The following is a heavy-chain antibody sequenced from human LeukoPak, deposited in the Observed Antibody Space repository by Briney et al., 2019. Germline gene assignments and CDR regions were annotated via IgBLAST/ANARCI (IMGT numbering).Heavy chain of an antibody. CDR1: GFTFSSYG. V-gene: IGHV3-33*01. J-gene: IGHJ4*02. D-gene: IGHD3-3*01. Sequence: GGSLRLSCAASGFTFSSYGMHWVRQAPGKGLEWVAVIWYDGSNKYFADSVKGRFTISRDNSKNTLYLQMNSLRAEDTVVYYCARDGVFGVVKRVSIFDYWGQGTLVTVSS. CDR2: IWYDGSNK. CDR3: ARDGVFGVVKRVSIFDY.